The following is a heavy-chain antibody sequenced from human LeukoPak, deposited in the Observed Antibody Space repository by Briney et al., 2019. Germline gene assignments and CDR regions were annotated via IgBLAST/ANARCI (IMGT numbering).Heavy chain of an antibody. CDR3: ARLRDTAMVKRFDY. V-gene: IGHV4-34*01. CDR1: GGSISDYY. Sequence: SETLSLTCIITGGSISDYYWSWIRQPPGKGLEWIGEINHSGSTNYNPSLKSRVTISVDTSKNQFSLKLSSVTAADTAVYYCARLRDTAMVKRFDYWGQGTLVTVSS. CDR2: INHSGST. J-gene: IGHJ4*02. D-gene: IGHD5-18*01.